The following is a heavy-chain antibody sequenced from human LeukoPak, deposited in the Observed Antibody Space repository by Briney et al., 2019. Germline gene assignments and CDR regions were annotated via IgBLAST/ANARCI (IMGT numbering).Heavy chain of an antibody. Sequence: PGGSQRLSCAASGFTFSSYGMHWVRQAPGKGLEWVAFIQYDGSNKYYADSVKGRFTISRDNSKNTLYLQMNSLRAEDTAVYYCARVASYYDSSGYYDYWGQGTLVTVSS. CDR1: GFTFSSYG. D-gene: IGHD3-22*01. CDR2: IQYDGSNK. CDR3: ARVASYYDSSGYYDY. J-gene: IGHJ4*02. V-gene: IGHV3-30*02.